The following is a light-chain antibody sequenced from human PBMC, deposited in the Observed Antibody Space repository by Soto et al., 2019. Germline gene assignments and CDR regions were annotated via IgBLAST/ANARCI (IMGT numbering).Light chain of an antibody. J-gene: IGLJ1*01. V-gene: IGLV2-14*01. CDR2: VVS. CDR1: SSDVGGYNY. Sequence: QSVLTQPASVSGSPGQSITISCTGTSSDVGGYNYVSWYQQHPDKAPKLMIYVVSNRPSGVSNRFSGSKSGNTASLTISGRHAEDEADYYCSSYTSSDTPYVFGTGTKVTVL. CDR3: SSYTSSDTPYV.